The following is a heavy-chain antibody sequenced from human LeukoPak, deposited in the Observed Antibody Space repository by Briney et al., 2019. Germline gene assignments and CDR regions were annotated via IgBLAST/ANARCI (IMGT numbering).Heavy chain of an antibody. CDR3: AREPPGDLSFDY. J-gene: IGHJ4*02. CDR2: IYASGST. CDR1: GGSISSDY. D-gene: IGHD3-10*01. V-gene: IGHV4-4*07. Sequence: PSETLSLTCTVSGGSISSDYWIWIRQPAGKGLEWIGRIYASGSTNYNPSLKSRVTMSLDTSKNQISLKLRSVTAADTAVYYCAREPPGDLSFDYWGQGTLVTVSS.